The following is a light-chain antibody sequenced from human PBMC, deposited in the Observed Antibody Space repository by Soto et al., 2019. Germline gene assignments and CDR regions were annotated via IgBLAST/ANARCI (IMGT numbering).Light chain of an antibody. J-gene: IGLJ1*01. V-gene: IGLV2-14*03. CDR1: SSDVGNNNY. CDR3: SSFTGSSYV. Sequence: QSVLTQPASVSGSPGQSITISCTGTSSDVGNNNYVSWYQHNPGRAPKVTICDVTNRPSGVSNLFSGSKSGNTASLTISGLQAEDEADYYCSSFTGSSYVFGTGTKVTVL. CDR2: DVT.